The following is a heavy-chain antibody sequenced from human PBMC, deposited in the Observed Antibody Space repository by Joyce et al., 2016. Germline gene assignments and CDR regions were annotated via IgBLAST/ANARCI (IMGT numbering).Heavy chain of an antibody. CDR3: ARTRLEGSGSFGYYYYMDV. D-gene: IGHD3-10*01. J-gene: IGHJ6*03. CDR2: IYPGDPDI. V-gene: IGHV5-51*01. CDR1: GYSFSNYW. Sequence: EVQLVQSGAEVKKPGQSLNISCKGSGYSFSNYWISWVRQMPGKGLEWMGIIYPGDPDIRYSPSFQGKVTISADRSITTAYLQWRSLKASDTATYYCARTRLEGSGSFGYYYYMDVWGKGTTVTVSS.